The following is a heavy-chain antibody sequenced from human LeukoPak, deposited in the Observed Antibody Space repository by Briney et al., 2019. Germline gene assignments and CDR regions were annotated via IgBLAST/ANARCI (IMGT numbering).Heavy chain of an antibody. CDR2: IYTSGST. D-gene: IGHD3-3*01. J-gene: IGHJ4*02. V-gene: IGHV4-61*02. CDR1: GGSISSCSHY. Sequence: TLSLTCTLSGGSISSCSHYWRWIPHPAGKGLEWIGRIYTSGSTNYNPSLKSRVTISVDTSKNQFSLKLSSVTAADTAVYYCARDCILRFCTHWGQGTLVTVSS. CDR3: ARDCILRFCTH.